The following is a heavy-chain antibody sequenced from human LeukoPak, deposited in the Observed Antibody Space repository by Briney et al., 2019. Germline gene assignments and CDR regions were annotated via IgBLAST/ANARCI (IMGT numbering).Heavy chain of an antibody. CDR2: VSFNGTNK. D-gene: IGHD2-2*01. Sequence: GRSLRLSCAASGFTFNNYGMHWVRQAPGKGLEWVAVVSFNGTNKYYADSVKGRFTTSRDNSKNTLYLQMDSLRAEDTAVYYCAKDRIVGYCSGTSCYGVDYWGQGTLVTVSS. CDR3: AKDRIVGYCSGTSCYGVDY. V-gene: IGHV3-30*18. J-gene: IGHJ4*02. CDR1: GFTFNNYG.